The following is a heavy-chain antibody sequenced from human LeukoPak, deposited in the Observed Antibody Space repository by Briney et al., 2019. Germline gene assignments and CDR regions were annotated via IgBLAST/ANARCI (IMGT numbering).Heavy chain of an antibody. CDR1: GFTFSSYG. CDR2: ISYDGSNK. Sequence: PGRSLRLSCAASGFTFSSYGMHWVRQAPGKGLEWVAVISYDGSNKYYADSVKGRFTISRDNSKNTLYLQMNSLRAEDTAVYYCAKVGGSGSYYNFFDYWGQGTLVTVSS. CDR3: AKVGGSGSYYNFFDY. J-gene: IGHJ4*02. D-gene: IGHD3-10*01. V-gene: IGHV3-30*18.